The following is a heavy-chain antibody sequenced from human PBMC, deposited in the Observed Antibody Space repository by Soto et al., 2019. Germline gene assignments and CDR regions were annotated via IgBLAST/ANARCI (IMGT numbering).Heavy chain of an antibody. D-gene: IGHD3-9*01. CDR2: IGGRGNSA. Sequence: EVQVSESGGGLVRTGGSLRLSCAASGFIFTNYAMNWVRQAPGKGLEWVSVIGGRGNSAYYADSVKGRFTISRDNSKNTRYLQMNSLRAEDPTVYYCAKDRRDIVTGYPPGPFDSLGQGTLVTVSS. V-gene: IGHV3-23*01. J-gene: IGHJ4*02. CDR1: GFIFTNYA. CDR3: AKDRRDIVTGYPPGPFDS.